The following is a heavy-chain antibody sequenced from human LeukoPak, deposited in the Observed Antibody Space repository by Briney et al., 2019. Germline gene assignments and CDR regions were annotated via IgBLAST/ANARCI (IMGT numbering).Heavy chain of an antibody. D-gene: IGHD3-10*01. CDR3: AREYYGSGALGYYYYYGMDV. CDR2: IYTSGST. V-gene: IGHV4-4*07. Sequence: PSETLSLTCTVSGGSISSYYWSWIRQPAGKGLEWIGRIYTSGSTNYNPSLKSRVTMSVDTSKNQFSLKLSSVTAADTAVYYCAREYYGSGALGYYYYYGMDVWGQGTTVTVSS. CDR1: GGSISSYY. J-gene: IGHJ6*02.